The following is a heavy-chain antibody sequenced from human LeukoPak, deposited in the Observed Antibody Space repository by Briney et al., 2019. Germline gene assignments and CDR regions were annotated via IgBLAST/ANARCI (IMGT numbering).Heavy chain of an antibody. Sequence: GGSLRLSCAASGFIFSSYGMHWVRQAPGKGLEWVAFIRYDGSNKFYADSVKGRFTISRDNSKNTLYLQMNSLRAEDTAVYYCAKRWIVGATSYFDYWGQGTLVTVSS. D-gene: IGHD1-26*01. CDR1: GFIFSSYG. V-gene: IGHV3-30*02. CDR3: AKRWIVGATSYFDY. CDR2: IRYDGSNK. J-gene: IGHJ4*02.